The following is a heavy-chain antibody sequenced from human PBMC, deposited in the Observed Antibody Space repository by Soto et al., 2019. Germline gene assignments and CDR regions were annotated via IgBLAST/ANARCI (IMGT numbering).Heavy chain of an antibody. CDR2: IYPGDSDT. V-gene: IGHV5-51*01. D-gene: IGHD2-2*01. J-gene: IGHJ4*02. CDR3: ARGINGISHPYQFDL. CDR1: GYTFTGYW. Sequence: GESLKISCQGSGYTFTGYWIGWVRQMSGEGPEWMGIIYPGDSDTRYSPSFRGQVTISADKSLSTAYLQWRSLKASDTGIYFCARGINGISHPYQFDLWGQGTLVTVSS.